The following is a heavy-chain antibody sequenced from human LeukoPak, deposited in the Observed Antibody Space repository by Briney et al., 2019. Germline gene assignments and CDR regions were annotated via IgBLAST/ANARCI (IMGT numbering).Heavy chain of an antibody. CDR2: INHSGST. CDR1: GGSFSGYY. V-gene: IGHV4-34*01. D-gene: IGHD5-12*01. Sequence: SETLSLTCAVYGGSFSGYYWSWIRQPPGKGLEWIGEINHSGSTNYNPSLKSRVTISVDTSKNQFSLKLSSVTAADTAVYYCARDIVATLDYWGQGTLVTVSS. CDR3: ARDIVATLDY. J-gene: IGHJ4*02.